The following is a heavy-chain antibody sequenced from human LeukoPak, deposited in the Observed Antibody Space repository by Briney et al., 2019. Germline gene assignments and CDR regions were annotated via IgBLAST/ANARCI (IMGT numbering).Heavy chain of an antibody. Sequence: SETLSLTCTVSGGSVSSGTYYSRWILQPPWKGLEWIVYIYYSGSTHYSPSLKSRVTISADTSKNQFSMKLTSVTVADTAVYVCARNYGYSLYYFEYWGQGTLVTVSS. CDR3: ARNYGYSLYYFEY. CDR2: IYYSGST. CDR1: GGSVSSGTYY. J-gene: IGHJ4*01. D-gene: IGHD4-17*01. V-gene: IGHV4-61*01.